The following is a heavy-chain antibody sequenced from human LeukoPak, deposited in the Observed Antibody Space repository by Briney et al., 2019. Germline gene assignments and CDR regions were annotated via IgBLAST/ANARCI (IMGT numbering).Heavy chain of an antibody. D-gene: IGHD4-17*01. V-gene: IGHV4-30-2*01. CDR3: ASVNYGDYN. CDR2: IYHSGST. J-gene: IGHJ4*02. CDR1: GGSISSGGYS. Sequence: SETLSLTCAVSGGSISSGGYSWSRIRQPPGKGLEWIGYIYHSGSTYYNPSLKSRVTISVDRSKNQFSLKLSSVTAADTAVYYCASVNYGDYNWGQGTLVTVSS.